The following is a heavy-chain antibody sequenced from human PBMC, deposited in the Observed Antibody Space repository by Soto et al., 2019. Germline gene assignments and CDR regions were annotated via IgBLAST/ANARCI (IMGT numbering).Heavy chain of an antibody. Sequence: QVQLVQSGAEVKKPGASVKVFCKASGYTFTSYYMHWVRQAPGQGLEWMGIINPSGGSTNYAQKFQGRFTMTRDTSTSTVYMDLSSLRSEDTAVYYCARHLAAGDYWGQGTVVTVSS. D-gene: IGHD6-13*01. V-gene: IGHV1-46*01. CDR2: INPSGGST. J-gene: IGHJ4*02. CDR3: ARHLAAGDY. CDR1: GYTFTSYY.